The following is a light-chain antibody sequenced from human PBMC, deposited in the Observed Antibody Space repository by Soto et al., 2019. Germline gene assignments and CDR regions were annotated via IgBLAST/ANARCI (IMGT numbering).Light chain of an antibody. J-gene: IGKJ2*01. CDR1: QSVGRD. CDR3: QQYGSSPGMYT. V-gene: IGKV3-15*01. CDR2: GAS. Sequence: EIVMTQSPGTLSVSPGERATLSCRASQSVGRDLAWYQQKPGQAPRLLIYGASTWATGIPASFSGSGSGAEFTLTISSLQSEDFAVYYCQQYGSSPGMYTFGQGTKLEIK.